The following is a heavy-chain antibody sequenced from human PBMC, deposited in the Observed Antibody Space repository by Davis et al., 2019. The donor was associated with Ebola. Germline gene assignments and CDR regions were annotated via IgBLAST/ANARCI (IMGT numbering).Heavy chain of an antibody. J-gene: IGHJ5*02. CDR3: ARDGVENWFDP. CDR1: GFTFSSYS. Sequence: GESLKIPCAASGFTFSSYSMNWVRQAPGKGLEWVSSISSRNSYIHYADSVKGRFTISRDNAKNSLYLQMNSLGAEDTAVYYCARDGVENWFDPWGQGTLVTVSS. D-gene: IGHD3-10*01. CDR2: ISSRNSYI. V-gene: IGHV3-21*04.